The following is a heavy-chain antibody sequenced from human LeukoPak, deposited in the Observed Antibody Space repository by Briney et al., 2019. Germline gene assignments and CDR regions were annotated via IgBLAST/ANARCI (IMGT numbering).Heavy chain of an antibody. CDR2: ISAYNGNT. V-gene: IGHV1-18*01. CDR3: ARSGDLWSALNLGY. Sequence: GASVKVSCKASGYTFTSYGISWVRQARGQGLEWMGWISAYNGNTNYAQKLQGRVTMTTDTSTSTAYMELRSLRSDDTAVYYCARSGDLWSALNLGYWGQGTLVTVSS. J-gene: IGHJ4*02. CDR1: GYTFTSYG. D-gene: IGHD3-3*01.